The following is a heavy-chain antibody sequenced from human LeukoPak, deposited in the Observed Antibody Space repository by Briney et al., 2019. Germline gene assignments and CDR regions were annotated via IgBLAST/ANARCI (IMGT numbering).Heavy chain of an antibody. J-gene: IGHJ5*02. Sequence: PGGSLRLSCAASGFTFDDYAMFWVRQAPGKGLEWVTAISGRGERTYYVDSVKGRFTISRDTFNNTVYLQMNSLRAEDTAVYYCAKDTFYDFGYFDPWGQGTLVTVSS. V-gene: IGHV3-23*01. CDR3: AKDTFYDFGYFDP. D-gene: IGHD4-17*01. CDR2: ISGRGERT. CDR1: GFTFDDYA.